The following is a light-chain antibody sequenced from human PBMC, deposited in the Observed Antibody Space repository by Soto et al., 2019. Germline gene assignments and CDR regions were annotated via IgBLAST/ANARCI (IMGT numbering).Light chain of an antibody. V-gene: IGLV2-14*01. CDR1: SSDVGGYNY. Sequence: QSVLTQPASVSGSPGHSITISCTGTSSDVGGYNYVSWYQQHPGKALKLMIYDVSNRPSGVSNRFSGSKSGNTASLTISALQAEDEADYYCSSYTSSSFYVFGTGTKLTVL. CDR3: SSYTSSSFYV. CDR2: DVS. J-gene: IGLJ1*01.